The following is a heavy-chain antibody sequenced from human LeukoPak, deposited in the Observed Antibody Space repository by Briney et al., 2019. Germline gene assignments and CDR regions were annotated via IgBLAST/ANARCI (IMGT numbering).Heavy chain of an antibody. CDR3: ARDSIHGSYHFFDS. D-gene: IGHD1-26*01. CDR2: TYYRSKWSN. CDR1: GDSVSSNSAA. V-gene: IGHV6-1*01. J-gene: IGHJ4*02. Sequence: SQTLSLTYVISGDSVSSNSAAWNWIRQSPSRGLEWLGRTYYRSKWSNDYAASVKSRITINPDTSKNQFSLQLNSVTPEDTAVYYCARDSIHGSYHFFDSWGQGTLVTVSS.